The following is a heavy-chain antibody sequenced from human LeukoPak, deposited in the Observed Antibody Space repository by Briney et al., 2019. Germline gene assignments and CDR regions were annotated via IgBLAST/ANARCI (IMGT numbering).Heavy chain of an antibody. V-gene: IGHV4-39*01. J-gene: IGHJ4*02. CDR3: ARRRRIGRYSYGCLDY. CDR2: IYYSGST. Sequence: SETLSLTCTVSGGSISSSSYYWGSIRQPPGKGLEWIGSIYYSGSTYYNPSLKSRVTISVDTSKNQFSLKLSSVTAADTAVYYCARRRRIGRYSYGCLDYWGQGTLVTVSS. CDR1: GGSISSSSYY. D-gene: IGHD5-18*01.